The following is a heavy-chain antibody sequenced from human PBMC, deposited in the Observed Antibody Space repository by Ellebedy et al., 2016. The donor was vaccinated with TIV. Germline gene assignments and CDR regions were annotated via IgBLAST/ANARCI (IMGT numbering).Heavy chain of an antibody. V-gene: IGHV3-66*01. D-gene: IGHD3-10*01. Sequence: GGSLRLSCAASELTVTTDYMGWVRQTPGKGLEWVSTIAVDSTTYYADSVKGRFTISRDNSKNTLDIQMNSLRAEDTAVYYCARETYNDVDLKLWGIFDIWGQGTMVTVSS. CDR3: ARETYNDVDLKLWGIFDI. J-gene: IGHJ3*02. CDR2: IAVDSTT. CDR1: ELTVTTDY.